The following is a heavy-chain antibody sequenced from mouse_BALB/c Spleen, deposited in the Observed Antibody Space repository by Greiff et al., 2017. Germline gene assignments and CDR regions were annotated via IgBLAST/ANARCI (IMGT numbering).Heavy chain of an antibody. CDR2: IDPYYGGT. J-gene: IGHJ1*01. CDR3: ARERVTTVVARSYWYFDV. CDR1: GYSFTGYN. V-gene: IGHV1-39*01. D-gene: IGHD1-1*01. Sequence: EVQLQQSGPELEKPGASVKISCKASGYSFTGYNMNWVKQSNGKSLEWIGNIDPYYGGTSYNQKFKGKATLTVDKSSSTAYMQLKSLTSEDSAVYYCARERVTTVVARSYWYFDVWGAGTTVTVSS.